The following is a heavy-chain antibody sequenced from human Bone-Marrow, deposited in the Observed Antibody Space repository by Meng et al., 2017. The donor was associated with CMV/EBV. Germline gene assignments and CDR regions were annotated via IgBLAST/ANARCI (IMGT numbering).Heavy chain of an antibody. CDR3: ARGGLYSSSWYDP. Sequence: ETLSLTCAVYGGSFSGYYWSWIRQPPGKGLEWIGEINHSGSTNSNPSLKSRVTISVDTSKNQFSLKLSSVTAADTAVYYCARGGLYSSSWYDPWGQGTLVTVSS. CDR1: GGSFSGYY. V-gene: IGHV4-34*01. D-gene: IGHD6-13*01. J-gene: IGHJ5*02. CDR2: INHSGST.